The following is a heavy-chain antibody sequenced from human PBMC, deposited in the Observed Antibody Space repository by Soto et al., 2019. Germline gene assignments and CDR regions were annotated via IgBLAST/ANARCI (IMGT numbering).Heavy chain of an antibody. V-gene: IGHV1-2*02. CDR1: GYTFTENQ. J-gene: IGHJ5*02. Sequence: QVQLVQSGAEVQKPGASVKVSCTSSGYTFTENQLHWLQRAPGHRLEWMGRIDPKSGDTHFAPTYQGRFTMTRDTSTNTVYMELTRLISDYAAISFCARGHFRDYRTWSFDPGGQGTLVTVSS. CDR3: ARGHFRDYRTWSFDP. CDR2: IDPKSGDT. D-gene: IGHD3-16*01.